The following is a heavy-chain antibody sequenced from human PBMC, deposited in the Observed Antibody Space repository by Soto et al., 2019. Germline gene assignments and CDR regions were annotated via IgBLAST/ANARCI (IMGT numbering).Heavy chain of an antibody. CDR3: ARLMAVAGQYYYYGMDV. Sequence: GESLKISCKGSGYSFTSYWIGWVRQMPGKGLEWMGIIYPGDSDTRYSPSFQGQVTISADKSISTAYLQWSSLKASDTAMYYCARLMAVAGQYYYYGMDVWGQGTTVTVS. CDR1: GYSFTSYW. V-gene: IGHV5-51*01. J-gene: IGHJ6*02. CDR2: IYPGDSDT. D-gene: IGHD6-19*01.